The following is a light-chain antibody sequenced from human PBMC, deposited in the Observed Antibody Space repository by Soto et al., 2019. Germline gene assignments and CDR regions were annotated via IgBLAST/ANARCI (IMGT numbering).Light chain of an antibody. V-gene: IGKV1-27*01. Sequence: DIQVTQHPSSLSAIFGDRVTINCRASQGIKNYLAWYQQKPGETPKLLIYAASTLESGIPPRFSGSGSGTDFTLTINNLQPEDVATYYCQHYNSYSEAFGQGTKVDIK. CDR3: QHYNSYSEA. J-gene: IGKJ1*01. CDR2: AAS. CDR1: QGIKNY.